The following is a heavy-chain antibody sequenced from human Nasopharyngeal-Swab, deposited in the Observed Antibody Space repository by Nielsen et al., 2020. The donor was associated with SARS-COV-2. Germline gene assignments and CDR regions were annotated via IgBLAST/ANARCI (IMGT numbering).Heavy chain of an antibody. CDR3: ARGNYYYYGMDV. J-gene: IGHJ6*02. CDR2: IYYSGST. CDR1: GGSISSSSYY. Sequence: SETLSLTCTVSGGSISSSSYYWGWIRQPPGKGLEWIGSIYYSGSTYYNPSLKSRVTISVDTSKNQFSLKLSSATAADTAVYYCARGNYYYYGMDVWGQGTTVTVSS. V-gene: IGHV4-39*07.